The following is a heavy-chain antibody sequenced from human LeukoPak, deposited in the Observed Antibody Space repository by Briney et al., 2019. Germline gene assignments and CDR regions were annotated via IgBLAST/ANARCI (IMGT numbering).Heavy chain of an antibody. D-gene: IGHD3-10*01. J-gene: IGHJ3*01. Sequence: VASVKVSCKPSGYTFTDYYIHWMRQAPGQGLEWTGWINPNSGGTSFAPKFQGRVSMARDTSISTASMELSRLRSDDTAVYYCARGRVRGFPTDAFDLWGQGTMVTVSS. CDR3: ARGRVRGFPTDAFDL. CDR1: GYTFTDYY. CDR2: INPNSGGT. V-gene: IGHV1-2*02.